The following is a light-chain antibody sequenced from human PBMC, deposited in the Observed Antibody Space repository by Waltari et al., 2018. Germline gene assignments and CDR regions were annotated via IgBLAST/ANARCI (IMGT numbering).Light chain of an antibody. CDR2: DAS. V-gene: IGKV3-11*01. Sequence: EIVLTQSPATLSLSPGERATLSCRASQSVSSYLAWYQQKPGQAPRLLSYDASNMATGIPARFSGGGSGTDFTLTISSLEPEDFAVYYCQQRSNWLTFGGGTKVEIK. CDR3: QQRSNWLT. J-gene: IGKJ4*01. CDR1: QSVSSY.